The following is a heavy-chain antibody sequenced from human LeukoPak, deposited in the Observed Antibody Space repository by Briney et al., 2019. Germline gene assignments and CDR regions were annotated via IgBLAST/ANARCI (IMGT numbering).Heavy chain of an antibody. Sequence: GGSLRLSCVASGFSFSSYAINWVLQAPGKGLEWVSAISGSGGTTYYADSVKGRFAISRDNSKNTLYLQMTSLRAEDTAVYYCAKTYVDTTFFDSWGQGTRVTVSS. D-gene: IGHD5-18*01. CDR1: GFSFSSYA. CDR2: ISGSGGTT. J-gene: IGHJ4*02. CDR3: AKTYVDTTFFDS. V-gene: IGHV3-23*01.